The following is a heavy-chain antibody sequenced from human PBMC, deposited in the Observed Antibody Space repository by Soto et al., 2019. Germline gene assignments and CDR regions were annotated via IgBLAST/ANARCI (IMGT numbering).Heavy chain of an antibody. J-gene: IGHJ4*02. CDR3: AATPRY. Sequence: SETLSLTCSVSGGSTSSYYWSWIRQPPGKGLEWIGYIYYSGSTDYSPSLKSRVTMSIDTSQNQVSLKLTSVTTADTAVYYCAATPRYWGPGTLVTV. D-gene: IGHD2-15*01. CDR2: IYYSGST. V-gene: IGHV4-59*01. CDR1: GGSTSSYY.